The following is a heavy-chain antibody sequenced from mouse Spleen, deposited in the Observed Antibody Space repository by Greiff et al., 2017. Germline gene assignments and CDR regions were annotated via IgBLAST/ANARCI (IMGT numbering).Heavy chain of an antibody. Sequence: VQLQQSGPELVKPGASVKISCKASGYSFTGYYMNWVKQSPEKSLEWIGEINPSTGGTTYNQKFKAKATLTVDKSSSTAYMQLKSLTSEDSAVYYCATPLYSNYVYFDYWGQGTTLTVSS. V-gene: IGHV1-42*01. CDR1: GYSFTGYY. CDR3: ATPLYSNYVYFDY. D-gene: IGHD2-5*01. CDR2: INPSTGGT. J-gene: IGHJ2*01.